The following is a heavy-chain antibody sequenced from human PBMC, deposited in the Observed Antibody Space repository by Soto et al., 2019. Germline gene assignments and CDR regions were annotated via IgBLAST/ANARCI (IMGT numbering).Heavy chain of an antibody. CDR1: GGTFSSYA. J-gene: IGHJ6*02. CDR2: IIPISGTA. CDR3: ARSQGSSTSLEIYYYYYYGMDV. Sequence: QVQLVQSGAEVKKPGSSVKVSCNASGGTFSSYAISWVRQAPGQGLEWMGGIIPISGTANYAQTFQGRVKITADESTSTAYMELSSLRSEDTAVYYCARSQGSSTSLEIYYYYYYGMDVWGQGTTVTVSS. D-gene: IGHD2-2*01. V-gene: IGHV1-69*01.